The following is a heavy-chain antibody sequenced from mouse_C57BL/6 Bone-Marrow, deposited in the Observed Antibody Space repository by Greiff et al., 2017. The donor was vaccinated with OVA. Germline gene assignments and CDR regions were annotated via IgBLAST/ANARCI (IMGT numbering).Heavy chain of an antibody. CDR2: IDPSDSYT. J-gene: IGHJ2*01. V-gene: IGHV1-59*01. Sequence: VQLQQPGAELVRPGTSVKLSCKASGYTFTSYWMHWVKQRPGQGLEWIGVIDPSDSYTNYNQKFKGKATLTVDTSSSTAYMQLSSLTSEDSAVYYGAKGGYDGDYVPYFDYWGQGTTLTVSA. D-gene: IGHD2-3*01. CDR3: AKGGYDGDYVPYFDY. CDR1: GYTFTSYW.